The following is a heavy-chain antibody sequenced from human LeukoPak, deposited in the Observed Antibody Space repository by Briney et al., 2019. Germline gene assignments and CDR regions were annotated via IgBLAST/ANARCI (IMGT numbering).Heavy chain of an antibody. CDR2: ISWNSGNI. V-gene: IGHV3-9*01. Sequence: GGSLRLSCAASGFTFDDYAMHWVRQAPGKGLEWVSGISWNSGNIDYADSVKGRFTISRDNAKNSLYLQMNSLRAEDTAVYYCARVWSPPYTSSWPDYFDYWGQGTLVTVSS. CDR1: GFTFDDYA. D-gene: IGHD6-13*01. CDR3: ARVWSPPYTSSWPDYFDY. J-gene: IGHJ4*02.